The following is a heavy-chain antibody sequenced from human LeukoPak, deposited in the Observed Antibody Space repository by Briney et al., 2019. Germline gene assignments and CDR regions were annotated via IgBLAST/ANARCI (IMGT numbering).Heavy chain of an antibody. V-gene: IGHV3-30-3*01. D-gene: IGHD1-14*01. CDR3: ARDSTDGVIPREVKPPFDY. Sequence: GGSLRLSCAASGFTFSNYAMHWVHLAPGKGLEWVAVISYDGSNRYYADSVKGRFTISRDNSKNTLYLQMSSLRADDTAVFYCARDSTDGVIPREVKPPFDYWGKGTLVTVSS. CDR1: GFTFSNYA. CDR2: ISYDGSNR. J-gene: IGHJ4*02.